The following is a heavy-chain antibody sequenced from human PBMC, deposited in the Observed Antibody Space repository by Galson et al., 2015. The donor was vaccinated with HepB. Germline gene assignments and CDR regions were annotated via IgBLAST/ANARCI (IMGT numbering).Heavy chain of an antibody. D-gene: IGHD3-22*01. J-gene: IGHJ6*02. Sequence: SLRLSCAASGFTLSSYSMNWVRQAPGKGLEWVSSISSSSSYIYYADSVKGRFTISRDNAKNSLYLQMNSLRAEDTAVYYCARDRYYDSSGYSYYYYYGMDVWGQGTTVTVSS. V-gene: IGHV3-21*01. CDR2: ISSSSSYI. CDR3: ARDRYYDSSGYSYYYYYGMDV. CDR1: GFTLSSYS.